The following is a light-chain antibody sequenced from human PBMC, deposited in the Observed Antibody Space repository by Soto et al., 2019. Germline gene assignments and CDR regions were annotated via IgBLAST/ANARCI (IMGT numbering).Light chain of an antibody. CDR2: VAS. Sequence: DIQMTQSPSSLSASVGDRVTINCRASQIISSYLSWYHQKPGKAPKLLINVASTLQSGVPSRFSGSGSVTDFTLAISSLQPEDFAPYYCQQSSSTPQTFGGGTRVE. CDR1: QIISSY. V-gene: IGKV1-39*01. J-gene: IGKJ4*01. CDR3: QQSSSTPQT.